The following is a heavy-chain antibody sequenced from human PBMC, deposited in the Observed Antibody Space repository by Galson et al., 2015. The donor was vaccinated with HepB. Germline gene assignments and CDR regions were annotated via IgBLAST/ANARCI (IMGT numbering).Heavy chain of an antibody. CDR3: ARATLGWFDP. V-gene: IGHV3-11*01. J-gene: IGHJ5*02. CDR1: GSTFSDYS. Sequence: SLRLSCAASGSTFSDYSLTWIRQAPGKGLEWVSYISSSGGTTIPYADSVKGRLTISRDNAKNSLYLQMNSLRAEDTAVYYCARATLGWFDPWGQGTLVTVSS. CDR2: ISSSGGTTI. D-gene: IGHD2/OR15-2a*01.